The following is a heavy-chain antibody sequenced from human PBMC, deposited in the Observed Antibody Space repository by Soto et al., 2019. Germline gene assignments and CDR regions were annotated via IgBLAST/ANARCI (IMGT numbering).Heavy chain of an antibody. Sequence: GGSLRLSCAASGFTFSSYSMNWVRQAPGKGLEWVSSISSSSSYIYYADSVKGRFTISRDNAKNSLYLQMNSLRAEDTAVYYCARDRTTVKIDYWGQGTLVTVSS. J-gene: IGHJ4*02. V-gene: IGHV3-21*01. CDR3: ARDRTTVKIDY. D-gene: IGHD4-17*01. CDR2: ISSSSSYI. CDR1: GFTFSSYS.